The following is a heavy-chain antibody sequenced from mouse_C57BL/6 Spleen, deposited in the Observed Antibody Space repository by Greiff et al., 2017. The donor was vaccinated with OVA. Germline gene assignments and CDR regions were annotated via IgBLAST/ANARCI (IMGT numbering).Heavy chain of an antibody. CDR1: GYTFTSYW. CDR2: IDPSDSYT. J-gene: IGHJ2*01. CDR3: ARRGDYYDYDEGYFDY. Sequence: VQLQQPGAELVMPGASVKLSCKASGYTFTSYWMHWVKQRPGQGLEWIGEIDPSDSYTNYNHKFKGKSTLTVDKSSSTAYMQLSSLTSEDSAVYYCARRGDYYDYDEGYFDYWGQGTTLTVSS. D-gene: IGHD2-4*01. V-gene: IGHV1-69*01.